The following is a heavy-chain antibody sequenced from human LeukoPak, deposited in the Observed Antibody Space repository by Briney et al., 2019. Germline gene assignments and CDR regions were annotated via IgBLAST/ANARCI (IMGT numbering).Heavy chain of an antibody. J-gene: IGHJ4*02. V-gene: IGHV3-7*01. CDR3: ARVASTGPDNC. Sequence: GGSLRLSCAASGFTFSSYWMSWVRQAPGKGLEWVASIKRDGSEEYYVDSVKGRFTISRDNAESSLYLQMNNLRAEDTAVYYCARVASTGPDNCWGQGTLVTVSS. D-gene: IGHD1-1*01. CDR1: GFTFSSYW. CDR2: IKRDGSEE.